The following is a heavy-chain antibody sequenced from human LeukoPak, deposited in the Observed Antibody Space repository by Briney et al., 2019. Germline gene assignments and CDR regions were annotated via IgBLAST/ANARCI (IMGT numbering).Heavy chain of an antibody. Sequence: TGGSLRLSCAASGFTFSSYAMSWVRQAPGKGLEWVSAISGSGGSTYYADSVKGRFTTSRDNSKNTLYLQMNSLRAEDTAVYYCAKDENDYGIIFDYWGQGTLVTVSS. J-gene: IGHJ4*02. CDR1: GFTFSSYA. D-gene: IGHD4-17*01. V-gene: IGHV3-23*01. CDR3: AKDENDYGIIFDY. CDR2: ISGSGGST.